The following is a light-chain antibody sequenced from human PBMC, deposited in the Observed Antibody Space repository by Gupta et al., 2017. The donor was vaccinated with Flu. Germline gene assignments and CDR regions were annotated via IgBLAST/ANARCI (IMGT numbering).Light chain of an antibody. V-gene: IGLV1-44*01. CDR1: SSNIGSNT. J-gene: IGLJ1*01. Sequence: QSVLAQPPSASGTPGQRVTISCSGSSSNIGSNTVNWYQQVPGTAPKLLIYGNNQRPSGVPDRFSGSKSGTSASLAISWLQSEDEADYYCAAWDDSLNGHYVFGTGTKVTVL. CDR2: GNN. CDR3: AAWDDSLNGHYV.